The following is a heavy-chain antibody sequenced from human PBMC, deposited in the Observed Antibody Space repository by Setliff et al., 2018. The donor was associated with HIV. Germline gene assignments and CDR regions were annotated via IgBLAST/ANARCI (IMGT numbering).Heavy chain of an antibody. Sequence: RASVKVSCKASGYTFTSYGISWVRQAPGQGLEWMGWISEYNGDTKYAQKLQGRVTMTKDTSTSTAYMELRSLRSDDTAVYYCARDSSFNMDVWGKGTTVTV. CDR3: ARDSSFNMDV. V-gene: IGHV1-18*01. CDR2: ISEYNGDT. CDR1: GYTFTSYG. J-gene: IGHJ6*03.